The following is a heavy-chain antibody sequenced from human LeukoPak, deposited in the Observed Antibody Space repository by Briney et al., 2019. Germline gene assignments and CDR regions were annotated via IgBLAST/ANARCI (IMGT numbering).Heavy chain of an antibody. V-gene: IGHV3-30*04. J-gene: IGHJ4*02. CDR3: ARDGVTYGSGSYSDY. D-gene: IGHD3-10*01. Sequence: GRSLRLSCAASGFTFSSYAMHWVRQAPGKGLEWVAVISYDGSNKYYADSVKGRFTISRDNSKNTLYLQMNSLRAEDTAVYYCARDGVTYGSGSYSDYWGQGTLVTVSS. CDR1: GFTFSSYA. CDR2: ISYDGSNK.